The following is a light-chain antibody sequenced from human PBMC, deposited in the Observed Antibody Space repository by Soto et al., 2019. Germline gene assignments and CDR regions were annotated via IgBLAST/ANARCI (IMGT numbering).Light chain of an antibody. Sequence: TQSPATLSVSPGEEVTLSCRASQSISRNLAWYQQKPGQAPRLLIHRASLRATGVPSRFSGSGSETEFTLTISGLQPGDSATYYCQQYNSYSPTFGQGTKVEVK. CDR1: QSISRN. CDR3: QQYNSYSPT. J-gene: IGKJ1*01. V-gene: IGKV3-15*01. CDR2: RAS.